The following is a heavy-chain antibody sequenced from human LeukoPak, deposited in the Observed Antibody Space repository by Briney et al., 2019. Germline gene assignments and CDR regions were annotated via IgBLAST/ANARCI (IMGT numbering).Heavy chain of an antibody. CDR1: GFTFSSYS. CDR3: ARARGYYYGMDV. J-gene: IGHJ6*02. V-gene: IGHV3-23*01. CDR2: ISGSGGST. D-gene: IGHD3-10*01. Sequence: GGSLRLSCAASGFTFSSYSMNWVRQAPGKGLEWVSAISGSGGSTYYADSVKGWFTISRDNSKNTLYLQMNSLRAEDTAVYYCARARGYYYGMDVWGQGTTVTVSS.